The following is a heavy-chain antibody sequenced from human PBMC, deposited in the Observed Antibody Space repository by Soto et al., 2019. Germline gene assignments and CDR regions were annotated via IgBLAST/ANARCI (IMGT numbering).Heavy chain of an antibody. V-gene: IGHV1-18*01. CDR2: ISSYNGNT. D-gene: IGHD6-13*01. Sequence: ASVKVSRKASGYTFTSYCISWVRQAPGQGLEWMGRISSYNGNTNDAQKLQDRVTMTTDTSTSTAYMELRSLRSDDTAVYYCARVGDSSSWDYYYYMDVWGKGTTVTVSS. CDR3: ARVGDSSSWDYYYYMDV. CDR1: GYTFTSYC. J-gene: IGHJ6*03.